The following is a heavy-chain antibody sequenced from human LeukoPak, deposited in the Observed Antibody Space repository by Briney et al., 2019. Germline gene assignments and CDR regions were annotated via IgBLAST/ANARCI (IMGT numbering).Heavy chain of an antibody. CDR1: GYSFNDYY. D-gene: IGHD3-9*01. J-gene: IGHJ4*02. CDR3: ARDSSDILTGYYHF. Sequence: GASVKVSCKTSGYSFNDYYLHWVRQAPGQGLEWMGWINPNSGRTRYAPKFQGRVTLTTDTSITTAYMELSSLISGDTALYYCARDSSDILTGYYHFCGQGTLVTVSS. V-gene: IGHV1-2*02. CDR2: INPNSGRT.